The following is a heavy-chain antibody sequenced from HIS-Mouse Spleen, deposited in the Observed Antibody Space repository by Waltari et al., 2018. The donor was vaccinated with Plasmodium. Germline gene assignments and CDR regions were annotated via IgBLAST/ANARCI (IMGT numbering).Heavy chain of an antibody. J-gene: IGHJ4*02. Sequence: VQLVESGGGLVKPGGSLRLSCAASGLTLSSYSMNWVRQAPGKGLEWFSSISSSRYIYYADSVKGRFTISRDNAKNSLYLQMNSLRAEDTAVYYCARESSSSWYFDYWGQGTLVTVSS. V-gene: IGHV3-21*01. D-gene: IGHD6-13*01. CDR1: GLTLSSYS. CDR2: ISSSRYI. CDR3: ARESSSSWYFDY.